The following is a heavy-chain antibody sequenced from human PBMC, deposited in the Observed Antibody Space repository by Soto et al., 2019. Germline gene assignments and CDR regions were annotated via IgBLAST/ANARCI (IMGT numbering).Heavy chain of an antibody. CDR2: INAGNGNT. Sequence: QVQLVQSGAEEKKPGASVKVSCKASGYTFTSYAMHWVRQAPGQRLEWMGWINAGNGNTKYSQKFQGRVTITRDTSASIAYMELSSLRSEDTAVYYCARSIVVVTALDYWGQGTLVTVPS. V-gene: IGHV1-3*05. D-gene: IGHD2-21*02. J-gene: IGHJ4*02. CDR1: GYTFTSYA. CDR3: ARSIVVVTALDY.